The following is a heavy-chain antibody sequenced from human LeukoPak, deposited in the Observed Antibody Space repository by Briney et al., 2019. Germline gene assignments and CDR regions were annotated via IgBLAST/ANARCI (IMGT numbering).Heavy chain of an antibody. CDR3: ASNYGG. D-gene: IGHD4-11*01. CDR1: GFDFSNYW. J-gene: IGHJ4*02. V-gene: IGHV3-7*03. CDR2: IKQDGSEK. Sequence: QPGGSLRLSCAASGFDFSNYWMYWVRQAPGKGLEWVANIKQDGSEKYYVDSVRGRFTISRDNAKNSLSLQMNSLRAEDTAVYYCASNYGGWGQGTLVTVSS.